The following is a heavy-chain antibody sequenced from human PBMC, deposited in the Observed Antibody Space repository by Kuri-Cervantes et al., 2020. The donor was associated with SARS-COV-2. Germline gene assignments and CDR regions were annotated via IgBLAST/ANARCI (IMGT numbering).Heavy chain of an antibody. V-gene: IGHV3-73*01. J-gene: IGHJ6*02. Sequence: GESLKISCAASGFTFSGSAMHWVRQASGKGLEWVGRIRSKANSYATAYAASVKGRFTISRDDSKNTAYLQMNSLKTEDTAVYYCAREGREGGGMDVWGQGTTVTVSS. CDR1: GFTFSGSA. D-gene: IGHD3-16*01. CDR3: AREGREGGGMDV. CDR2: IRSKANSYAT.